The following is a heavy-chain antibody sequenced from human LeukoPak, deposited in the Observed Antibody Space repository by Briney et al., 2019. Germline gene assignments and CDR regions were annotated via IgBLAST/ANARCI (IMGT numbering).Heavy chain of an antibody. CDR3: ASPTPYSSTWGAYWYFDL. V-gene: IGHV4-39*01. Sequence: SETLSLTCTVSGVSISSSNSYWGWIRQPPGKGLEWIGSIYYSGNTYYNASLKSQVSISIDTSKNQFSLRLTSVTAADTAVYYCASPTPYSSTWGAYWYFDLWGRGTLVTVSS. CDR1: GVSISSSNSY. J-gene: IGHJ2*01. D-gene: IGHD6-13*01. CDR2: IYYSGNT.